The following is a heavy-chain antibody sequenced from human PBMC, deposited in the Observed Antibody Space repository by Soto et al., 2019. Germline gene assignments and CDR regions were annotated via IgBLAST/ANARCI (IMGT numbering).Heavy chain of an antibody. CDR3: ARGAKNYYDSCVYLDY. V-gene: IGHV3-7*01. CDR1: GFTFSSYW. CDR2: IKQDGSEK. Sequence: GGSLRLSCAASGFTFSSYWMSWVRQAPGKGLEWVANIKQDGSEKHYVDSVKGRFTISRANAKNSLYLQMNRLRAEDTAVYYYARGAKNYYDSCVYLDYWGQGALVTVSS. D-gene: IGHD3-22*01. J-gene: IGHJ4*02.